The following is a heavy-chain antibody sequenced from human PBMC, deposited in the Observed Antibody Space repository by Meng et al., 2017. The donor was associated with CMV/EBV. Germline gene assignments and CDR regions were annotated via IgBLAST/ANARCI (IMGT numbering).Heavy chain of an antibody. CDR1: GFTFSSYG. V-gene: IGHV3-33*06. D-gene: IGHD6-13*01. J-gene: IGHJ6*02. Sequence: GESLKISCAASGFTFSSYGMHWVRQAPGKGLEGVAVIWYDGSNKYYADSVKGRFTISRDNSKNTLYLQMNSLRAEDTAVYYCAKELSSSWPYYYGMDVWGQGTTVTVSS. CDR3: AKELSSSWPYYYGMDV. CDR2: IWYDGSNK.